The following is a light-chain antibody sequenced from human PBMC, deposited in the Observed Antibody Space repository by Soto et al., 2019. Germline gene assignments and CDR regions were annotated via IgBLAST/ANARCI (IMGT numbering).Light chain of an antibody. Sequence: DIVLTQSPGTLSLSPGERATLSCRASQSVSSSFVALYQQQPGQAPRLLIYGSSSRATGIPDMFSGSGSGTDFPLTISILEPEDVAVYYCQHYGSSPLTFGGGTKVEIK. CDR1: QSVSSSF. CDR2: GSS. CDR3: QHYGSSPLT. V-gene: IGKV3-20*01. J-gene: IGKJ4*01.